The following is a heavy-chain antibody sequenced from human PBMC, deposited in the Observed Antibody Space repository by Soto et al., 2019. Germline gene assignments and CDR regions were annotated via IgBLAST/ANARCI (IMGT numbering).Heavy chain of an antibody. Sequence: SETLSLTCTVSGGSISSSSYYWGWIRQPPGRGLEWIGSINHSGSTYYNPSLKSRVTISVDTSKNQFSLKLSSVTAADTAVYYCARFRSNSPYYYGSGSRYYFDYWGQGTLVTVSS. J-gene: IGHJ4*02. V-gene: IGHV4-39*07. D-gene: IGHD3-10*01. CDR3: ARFRSNSPYYYGSGSRYYFDY. CDR1: GGSISSSSYY. CDR2: INHSGST.